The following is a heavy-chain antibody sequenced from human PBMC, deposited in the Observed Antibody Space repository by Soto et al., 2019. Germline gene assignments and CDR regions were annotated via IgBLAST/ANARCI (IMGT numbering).Heavy chain of an antibody. CDR3: STDGLNYGSFDY. J-gene: IGHJ4*02. D-gene: IGHD1-7*01. CDR2: IKNKRSDEAT. Sequence: GGSLRLSCAASGFTFSDAWMTWLRQTPGRGLEWVGRIKNKRSDEATDYAAAVKGGFIISRDDLKNTLYLQMHSLTTEDTAVYYCSTDGLNYGSFDYWGQGTLVTVSS. CDR1: GFTFSDAW. V-gene: IGHV3-15*01.